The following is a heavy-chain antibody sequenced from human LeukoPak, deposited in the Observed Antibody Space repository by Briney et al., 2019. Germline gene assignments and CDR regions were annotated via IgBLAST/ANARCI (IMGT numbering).Heavy chain of an antibody. CDR2: TWYRSRWCN. CDR1: GDSVSSNRAG. Sequence: SQTLSLTCAISGDSVSSNRAGWHWIRQSPSRGLEWLGRTWYRSRWCNDYATSVQSRIIISPDTSKNQFSLQLNSVTPEDTAVYFCARDALVGTTAFDYWGQGTLVTVSS. V-gene: IGHV6-1*01. CDR3: ARDALVGTTAFDY. J-gene: IGHJ4*02. D-gene: IGHD1-26*01.